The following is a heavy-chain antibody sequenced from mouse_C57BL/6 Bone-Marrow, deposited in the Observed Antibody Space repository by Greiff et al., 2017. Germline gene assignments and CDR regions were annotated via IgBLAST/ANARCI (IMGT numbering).Heavy chain of an antibody. CDR3: AGSLYAMDY. V-gene: IGHV1-64*01. CDR1: GYTFTSYW. Sequence: QVQLQQPGAELVKPGASVKLSCKASGYTFTSYWMHWVKQRPGHGLEWIGMVHPNSGSTNYNEKFKSKATLTVDKSSSTAYMQLSSLTSEDSAVXYCAGSLYAMDYWGQGTSVTVSS. D-gene: IGHD1-1*01. CDR2: VHPNSGST. J-gene: IGHJ4*01.